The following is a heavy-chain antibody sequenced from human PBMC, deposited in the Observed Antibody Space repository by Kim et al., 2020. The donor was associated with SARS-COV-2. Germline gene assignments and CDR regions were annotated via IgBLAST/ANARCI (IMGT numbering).Heavy chain of an antibody. D-gene: IGHD3-9*01. J-gene: IGHJ4*02. V-gene: IGHV1-69*13. CDR1: GGTFSSYA. CDR2: IIPIFGTA. Sequence: SVKVSCKASGGTFSSYAISWVRQAPGQGLEWMGGIIPIFGTANYAQKFQGRVTITADESTSTAYMELSSLRSEDTAVYYCARGRESRGHFDWLLLDYWGQGTLVTVSS. CDR3: ARGRESRGHFDWLLLDY.